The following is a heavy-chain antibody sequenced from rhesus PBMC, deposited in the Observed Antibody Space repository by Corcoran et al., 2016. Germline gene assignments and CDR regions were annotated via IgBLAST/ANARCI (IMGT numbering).Heavy chain of an antibody. CDR3: ARVNSSWYAFDF. CDR2: LYGSGGGT. V-gene: IGHV4-106*01. D-gene: IGHD6-13*01. J-gene: IGHJ3*01. CDR1: GGSISDDYY. Sequence: QVQLQESGPGLVKPSETLSLTCAVSGGSISDDYYWSWIRQPPGKGLDWIGVLYGSGGGTNYNPSLKNRVTISIDTSKNQFSLKLSSVTAADTAVYYCARVNSSWYAFDFWGQGLRVTVSS.